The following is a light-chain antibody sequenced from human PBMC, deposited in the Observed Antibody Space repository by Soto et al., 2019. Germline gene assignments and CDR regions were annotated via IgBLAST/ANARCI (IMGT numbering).Light chain of an antibody. CDR1: SSNIGRDY. CDR2: KNN. J-gene: IGLJ1*01. V-gene: IGLV1-47*01. CDR3: VAWDDSLSGYG. Sequence: QSVLTQAPSASGTPGQRVIISCSGSSSNIGRDYVSWYQQLPGMAPKLLIYKNNQRPSGVPDRFSGSKSGTSASLAISGLRSEDEADYYCVAWDDSLSGYGFGTGTKVTVL.